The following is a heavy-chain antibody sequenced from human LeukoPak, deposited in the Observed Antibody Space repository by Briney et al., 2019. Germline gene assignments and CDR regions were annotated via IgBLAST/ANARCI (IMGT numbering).Heavy chain of an antibody. CDR1: GFTFSSYG. J-gene: IGHJ4*02. Sequence: GGSLRLSCAASGFTFSSYGMHWVRQAPGKGLEWVAFIRYDGSNKYYADSVKGRFTISRDNSKNTLYLQMNSLRAEDTAVYYCAKGNGSYIPPDYWGQGTLVTVSS. CDR2: IRYDGSNK. V-gene: IGHV3-30*02. D-gene: IGHD1-26*01. CDR3: AKGNGSYIPPDY.